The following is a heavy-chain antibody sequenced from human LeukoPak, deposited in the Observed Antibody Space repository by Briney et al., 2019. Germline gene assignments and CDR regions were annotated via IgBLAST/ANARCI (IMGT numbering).Heavy chain of an antibody. V-gene: IGHV3-9*01. J-gene: IGHJ4*02. CDR2: ISWNSGSI. Sequence: GRSLRLSCAASGFTFDDYAMHWVRQAPGKGLEWVSGISWNSGSIGYADSVKGRFTISRDNAKNSLYLQMNSLRAEDTAVYYCARVEAAAGHDYWGQGTLVTVSS. CDR1: GFTFDDYA. CDR3: ARVEAAAGHDY. D-gene: IGHD6-13*01.